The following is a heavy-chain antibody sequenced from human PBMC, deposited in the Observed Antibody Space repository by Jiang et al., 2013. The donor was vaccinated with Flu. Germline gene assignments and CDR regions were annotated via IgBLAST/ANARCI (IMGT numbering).Heavy chain of an antibody. CDR3: ARDRDRSGYYHAFDV. V-gene: IGHV4-31*03. CDR2: VYYSGTT. Sequence: GLVKPSQTLSLTCTVSGGSISSDDDYWSWIRQHPGKGLEWIGYVYYSGTTNYNPSLESRLTISVDTSKNQFSLKLSSVTAADTAVYYCARDRDRSGYYHAFDVWGQGTVVTVSS. CDR1: GGSISSDDDY. J-gene: IGHJ3*01. D-gene: IGHD3-22*01.